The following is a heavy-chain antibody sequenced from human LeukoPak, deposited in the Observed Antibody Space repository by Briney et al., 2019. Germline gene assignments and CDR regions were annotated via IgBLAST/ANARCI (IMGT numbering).Heavy chain of an antibody. Sequence: SGTLSLTCGVSGGSISSSSYYWGWIRQPPGKGLEWIGSIYYSGSTYYNPSLKSRVTISVDTSKNQFSLKLSSVTAADTAVYYCARHETHSGYGHPSGFDPWGQGTLVTVSS. CDR3: ARHETHSGYGHPSGFDP. CDR2: IYYSGST. J-gene: IGHJ5*02. D-gene: IGHD5-12*01. V-gene: IGHV4-39*01. CDR1: GGSISSSSYY.